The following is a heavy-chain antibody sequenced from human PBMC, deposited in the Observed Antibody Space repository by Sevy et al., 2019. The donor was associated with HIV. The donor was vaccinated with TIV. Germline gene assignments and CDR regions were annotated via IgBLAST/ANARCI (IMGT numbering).Heavy chain of an antibody. CDR3: ARAQQITMLVVIGGLYFDF. V-gene: IGHV3-7*01. D-gene: IGHD3-22*01. CDR2: VKQDMSEK. CDR1: GFTFSSNW. J-gene: IGHJ4*02. Sequence: GGSLRLSCATSGFTFSSNWMTWVRQAPGKGLEWVANVKQDMSEKYYADSVKGRFTISRDNAKNSLYLEMNSLRAEDTAVYYCARAQQITMLVVIGGLYFDFWGRGTLVTVSS.